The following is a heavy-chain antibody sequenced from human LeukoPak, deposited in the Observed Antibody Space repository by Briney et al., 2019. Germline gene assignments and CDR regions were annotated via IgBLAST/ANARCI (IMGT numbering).Heavy chain of an antibody. Sequence: GESLKISCKGSGYSFTNYWIGWVRQMPRKGLEWMGIIYPDDSDTRYSPSFQGQVTISADKSISTAYLQWSSLKASDTAMYYCARPGREKLPAAELDYWGQGTLVTVSS. CDR1: GYSFTNYW. J-gene: IGHJ4*02. CDR2: IYPDDSDT. D-gene: IGHD2-2*01. CDR3: ARPGREKLPAAELDY. V-gene: IGHV5-51*01.